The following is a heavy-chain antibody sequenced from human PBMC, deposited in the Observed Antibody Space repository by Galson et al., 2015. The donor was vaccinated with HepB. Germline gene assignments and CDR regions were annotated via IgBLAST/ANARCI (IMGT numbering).Heavy chain of an antibody. D-gene: IGHD3-16*02. Sequence: CAISGDSVSSYSAGWKWIRQSPSRGLEWLGRTYYRSKWYIDYAVSVNGRISITPDTSRNQFSLQLRSVTPEDTAIYYCAGGGLVRGALGWIDPWGPGILVTASS. CDR1: GDSVSSYSAG. CDR2: TYYRSKWYI. CDR3: AGGGLVRGALGWIDP. J-gene: IGHJ5*02. V-gene: IGHV6-1*01.